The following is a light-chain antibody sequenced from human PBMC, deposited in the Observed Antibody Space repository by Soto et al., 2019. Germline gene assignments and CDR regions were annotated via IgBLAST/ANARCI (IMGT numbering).Light chain of an antibody. CDR1: SSDVGGYNY. CDR2: DVS. J-gene: IGLJ1*01. CDR3: SSYTSSSTPTYV. Sequence: QSVLTQPASVSGSPGQSITISCTGTSSDVGGYNYVSWYQQHPGKAPKLMIYDVSNRPSGVSNRFSGSKSGNTASLTISGLQAEDEADYYCSSYTSSSTPTYVLGTGTKVTDL. V-gene: IGLV2-14*01.